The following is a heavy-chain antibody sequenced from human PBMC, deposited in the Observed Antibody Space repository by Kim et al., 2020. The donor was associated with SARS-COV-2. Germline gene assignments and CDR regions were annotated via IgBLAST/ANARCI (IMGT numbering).Heavy chain of an antibody. CDR3: ARSPIRYYGMEF. J-gene: IGHJ6*02. CDR2: AYNGGE. D-gene: IGHD3-9*01. Sequence: GGSLRLSCAASRLSATSDYMNWVRQAPGKGLEWVGLAYNGGEEYADSVKGRFTISRDISRNTIFLHLRNLRAEDTAVSYCARSPIRYYGMEFWGQGTPVT. V-gene: IGHV3-53*01. CDR1: RLSATSDY.